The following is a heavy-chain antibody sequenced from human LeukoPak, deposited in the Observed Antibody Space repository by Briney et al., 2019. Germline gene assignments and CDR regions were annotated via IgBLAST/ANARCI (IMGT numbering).Heavy chain of an antibody. CDR2: IYPSGTT. CDR1: GDSLSSYS. V-gene: IGHV4-59*08. J-gene: IGHJ4*02. CDR3: AGHTIFGVVINDY. D-gene: IGHD3-3*01. Sequence: SETLSLTCTVSGDSLSSYSWSWIRQPPGKGLEWIACIYPSGTTNYNPSLKSRVTISVDTSKNQFSLKLSSVTAADTAVYYCAGHTIFGVVINDYWGQGTLVTVSS.